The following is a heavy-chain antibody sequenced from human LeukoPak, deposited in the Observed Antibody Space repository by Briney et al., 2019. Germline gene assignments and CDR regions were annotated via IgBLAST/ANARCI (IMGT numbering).Heavy chain of an antibody. V-gene: IGHV4-31*03. Sequence: PSQTLSLTCTVSGGSISSGGYYWSWIRQHPGKGLEWIGYIYYSGSTYYNPSLKSRVTISVDTSKNQFSLKLSSVTAADTAVYYCARTGYYDSSGYLGAWGQGTLVTVSS. CDR3: ARTGYYDSSGYLGA. CDR1: GGSISSGGYY. D-gene: IGHD3-22*01. CDR2: IYYSGST. J-gene: IGHJ5*02.